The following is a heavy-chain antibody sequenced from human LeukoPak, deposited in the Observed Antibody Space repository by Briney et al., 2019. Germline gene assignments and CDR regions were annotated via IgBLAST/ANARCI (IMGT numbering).Heavy chain of an antibody. J-gene: IGHJ4*02. CDR1: GGSFSGYY. CDR3: ARDSYLKGYYDSSGYYPLGTFDY. CDR2: INHSGST. D-gene: IGHD3-22*01. V-gene: IGHV4-34*01. Sequence: SETLSLTCAVYGGSFSGYYWSWIRQPPGKGLEWIGEINHSGSTNYNPSLKSRVTISVDTSKNQFSLKLSSVTAADTAVYYCARDSYLKGYYDSSGYYPLGTFDYWGQGTLVTVSS.